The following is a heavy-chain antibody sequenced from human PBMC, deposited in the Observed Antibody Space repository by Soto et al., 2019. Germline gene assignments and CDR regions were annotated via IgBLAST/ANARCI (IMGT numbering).Heavy chain of an antibody. J-gene: IGHJ3*02. CDR2: IIPILGIA. Sequence: SVKVSCKASGGTFRSYTISWVRQAPGQGLEWMGRIIPILGIANYAQKFQGRVTITADKSTSTAYMELSSLRSEDTAVYYCARGGAIGYCSSTSCPNPAAFDIWAQGTMVNVSS. D-gene: IGHD2-2*03. CDR3: ARGGAIGYCSSTSCPNPAAFDI. V-gene: IGHV1-69*02. CDR1: GGTFRSYT.